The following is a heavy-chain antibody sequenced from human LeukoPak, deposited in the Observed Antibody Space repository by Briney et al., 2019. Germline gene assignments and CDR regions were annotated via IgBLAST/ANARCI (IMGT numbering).Heavy chain of an antibody. D-gene: IGHD4-23*01. CDR1: GGSISSCAYY. J-gene: IGHJ6*03. CDR3: ASDDYGGKDKNYYYMDV. CDR2: IYHTGST. Sequence: SQTLSLTCTVSGGSISSCAYYWSWIRQPPGMGLEWIGYIYHTGSTYYNPSLKSRVTISVDRSKNQFSLKLSSVTAADTAVYYCASDDYGGKDKNYYYMDVWGKGTTVTVSS. V-gene: IGHV4-30-2*01.